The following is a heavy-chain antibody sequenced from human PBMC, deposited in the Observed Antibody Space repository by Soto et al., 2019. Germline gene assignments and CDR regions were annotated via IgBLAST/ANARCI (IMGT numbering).Heavy chain of an antibody. CDR1: GGTFSSYA. D-gene: IGHD2-15*01. CDR3: ARRYCRGRSCYSGVGWFDP. J-gene: IGHJ5*02. CDR2: IIPIFGTA. Sequence: QVQLVQSGAEVKKPGSSVKVSCKASGGTFSSYAISWVRQAPGQGLEWMGGIIPIFGTANYAQKFQGRVTITANKSTRTAYMELSSLRSEDTAVYYCARRYCRGRSCYSGVGWFDPWGQGTLVTVSS. V-gene: IGHV1-69*14.